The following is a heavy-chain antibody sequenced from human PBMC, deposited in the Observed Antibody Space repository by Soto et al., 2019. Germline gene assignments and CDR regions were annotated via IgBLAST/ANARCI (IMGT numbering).Heavy chain of an antibody. V-gene: IGHV1-18*04. CDR2: ISGDNSNT. CDR1: GNTLTTYG. D-gene: IGHD6-13*01. Sequence: GASVKVSCKASGNTLTTYGISWVRQAPGQGLEWMGWISGDNSNTNYAQKLQGRVTMATDTSTNTAYMELRSLRSDDTAVYYCALGRYSSSYYRDFGYGMDVWGQGTTVTRLL. J-gene: IGHJ6*02. CDR3: ALGRYSSSYYRDFGYGMDV.